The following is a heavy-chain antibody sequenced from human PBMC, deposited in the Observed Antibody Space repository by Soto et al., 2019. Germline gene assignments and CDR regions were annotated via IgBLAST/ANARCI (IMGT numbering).Heavy chain of an antibody. V-gene: IGHV3-23*01. D-gene: IGHD2-15*01. CDR3: AHPRGFGVFDAYDI. J-gene: IGHJ3*02. CDR1: GFTFSTYA. Sequence: QPGGSLRLSCAASGFTFSTYAMSWVRQAPGKGLEWVSAISNSGGNIYYADSVQGRLTISRDNSLNTLFLQMHSLRIEDTAVYYCAHPRGFGVFDAYDIWGQGTMVTVSS. CDR2: ISNSGGNI.